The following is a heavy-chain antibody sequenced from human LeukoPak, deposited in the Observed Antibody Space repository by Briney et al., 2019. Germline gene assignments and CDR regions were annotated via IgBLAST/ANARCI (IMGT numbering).Heavy chain of an antibody. Sequence: SETLSLTCTVSGVSFSGYYWSWIRQPPGKGLEYIGYIFYSGSTNYNPSLQSRVTLSVDTSKNQFSLNLSSVTAADTAVYYCARDYAHDYGTYFDYWGQGTLVTVSS. CDR3: ARDYAHDYGTYFDY. CDR1: GVSFSGYY. CDR2: IFYSGST. D-gene: IGHD4-17*01. J-gene: IGHJ4*02. V-gene: IGHV4-59*01.